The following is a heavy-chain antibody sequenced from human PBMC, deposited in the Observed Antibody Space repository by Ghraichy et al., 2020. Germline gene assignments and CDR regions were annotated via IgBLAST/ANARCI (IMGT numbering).Heavy chain of an antibody. V-gene: IGHV4-34*01. J-gene: IGHJ6*02. D-gene: IGHD4-17*01. CDR2: INHSGST. Sequence: SETLSLTCAVYGGSFSGYYWSWIRQPPGKGLEWIGEINHSGSTNYNPSLKSRVTISVDTSKNHFSLNLSSVTAADTAVYYCARGSDYGDSWGDVMDVWGQGTTVTVSS. CDR3: ARGSDYGDSWGDVMDV. CDR1: GGSFSGYY.